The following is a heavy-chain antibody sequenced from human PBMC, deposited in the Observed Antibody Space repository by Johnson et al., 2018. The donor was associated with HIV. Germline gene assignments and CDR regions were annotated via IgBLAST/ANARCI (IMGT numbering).Heavy chain of an antibody. J-gene: IGHJ3*02. D-gene: IGHD3-3*01. Sequence: QVQLVESGGGVVQPGRSLRLSCVASGFTFFSYGMHWVRQAPGKGLEWVAVISYDGSNKYYADSVKGRFTISRDNSKNTLYLQMNSLRAEDTAMYYCARGPILEWLSGDGFDMWGQGTMVTVS. CDR1: GFTFFSYG. CDR2: ISYDGSNK. CDR3: ARGPILEWLSGDGFDM. V-gene: IGHV3-30*03.